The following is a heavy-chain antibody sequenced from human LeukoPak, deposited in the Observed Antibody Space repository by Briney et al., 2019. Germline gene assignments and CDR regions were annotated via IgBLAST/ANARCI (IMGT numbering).Heavy chain of an antibody. D-gene: IGHD5-18*01. V-gene: IGHV6-1*01. CDR1: GDSVSSNSGA. CDR2: TYYRSKWYN. Sequence: SQTLSLTCVISGDSVSSNSGAWNWIRQSPSGGLEWLGRTYYRSKWYNDYAVSVKSRIAINPDTSKNHFSLQLNSVTPEDTAVYYCARGAALGDAFDIWGQGTMVTVSS. J-gene: IGHJ3*02. CDR3: ARGAALGDAFDI.